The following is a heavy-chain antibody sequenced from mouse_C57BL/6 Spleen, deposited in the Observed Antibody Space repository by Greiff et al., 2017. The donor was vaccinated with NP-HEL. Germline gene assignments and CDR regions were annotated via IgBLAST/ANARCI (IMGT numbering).Heavy chain of an antibody. CDR3: AVTTVVDAMDY. CDR2: IHPSDSDT. D-gene: IGHD1-1*01. Sequence: QVQLQQPGAELVKPGASVKVSCKASGYTFTSYWMHWVKQRPGQGLEWIGRIHPSDSDTNYNQKFKGKATLTVDKSSSTAYMQLSRLTSEDSAVYYCAVTTVVDAMDYWGQGTSVTVSS. J-gene: IGHJ4*01. CDR1: GYTFTSYW. V-gene: IGHV1-74*01.